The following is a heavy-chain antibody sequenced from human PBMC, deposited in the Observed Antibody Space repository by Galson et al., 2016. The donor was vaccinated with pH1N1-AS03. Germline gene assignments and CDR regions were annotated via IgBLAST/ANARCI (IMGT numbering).Heavy chain of an antibody. CDR3: ARNWNYFNL. CDR2: ISTAGITT. CDR1: GFTFDYFY. J-gene: IGHJ4*02. D-gene: IGHD1-1*01. Sequence: SLRLSCAASGFTFDYFYMSWIRRAPGKGLEWISFISTAGITTHYADSVKGRFAISRDNANNSLYLEMTSLRPEDTAIYYCARNWNYFNLWGQGVLVTVSS. V-gene: IGHV3-11*01.